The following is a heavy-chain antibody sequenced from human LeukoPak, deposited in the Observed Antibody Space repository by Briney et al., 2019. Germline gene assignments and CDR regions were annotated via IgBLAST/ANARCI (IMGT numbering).Heavy chain of an antibody. D-gene: IGHD5-24*01. Sequence: SDTLSLTCTVSGGSITNYYWNWIRQPPGKDLEWIGCVSYSGRTHYSSALKSRVTISVDTSKNQFSLNLRSVTAADTAVYYCARPGRQDAYNGHYWYFDLWGRGTLVTVSS. CDR2: VSYSGRT. J-gene: IGHJ2*01. V-gene: IGHV4-59*01. CDR1: GGSITNYY. CDR3: ARPGRQDAYNGHYWYFDL.